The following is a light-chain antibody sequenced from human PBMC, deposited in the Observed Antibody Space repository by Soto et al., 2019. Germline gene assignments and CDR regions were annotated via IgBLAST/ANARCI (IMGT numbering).Light chain of an antibody. V-gene: IGKV1-5*03. CDR2: KAS. CDR1: QSISSW. J-gene: IGKJ1*01. CDR3: QQYNSYSLSWT. Sequence: DIQMTQSPSTLSASVGDIVTITCRASQSISSWLAWYQQKPGKAPKLLIYKASSLESGVPSRFSGSGSGTEFTLTISSLQPDDFATYYCQQYNSYSLSWTFGQGTKVEIK.